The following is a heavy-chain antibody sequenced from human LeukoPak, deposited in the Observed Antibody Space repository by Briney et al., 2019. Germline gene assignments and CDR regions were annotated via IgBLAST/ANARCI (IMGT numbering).Heavy chain of an antibody. CDR1: GGSFSGCY. Sequence: SETLSLTCAVYGGSFSGCYWSWIRQPPGKGLEWIGEINHSGSTNYNPSLKSRVTISVDTSKNQFSLKLSSVTAADTAVYYCARGLPPDYWGQGTLVTVSS. J-gene: IGHJ4*02. V-gene: IGHV4-34*01. CDR3: ARGLPPDY. CDR2: INHSGST.